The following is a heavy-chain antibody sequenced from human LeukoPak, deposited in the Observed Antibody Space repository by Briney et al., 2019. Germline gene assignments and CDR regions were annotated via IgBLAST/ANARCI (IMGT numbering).Heavy chain of an antibody. Sequence: SETLSLTCTVSGGSISSYYWSWIRQPPGKGLEWIGYIFYSGSTNYNPSLKSRVTISVDTSKNQFSLKLSSVTAADTAVYYCARAYNWNYNDYFDYWGQGTLVTVSS. V-gene: IGHV4-59*01. CDR3: ARAYNWNYNDYFDY. CDR2: IFYSGST. J-gene: IGHJ4*02. CDR1: GGSISSYY. D-gene: IGHD1-7*01.